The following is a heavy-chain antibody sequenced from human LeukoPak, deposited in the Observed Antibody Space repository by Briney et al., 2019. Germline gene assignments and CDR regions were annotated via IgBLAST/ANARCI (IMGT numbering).Heavy chain of an antibody. Sequence: GGSLRLSCAASGFTFSNAWMSRVRQAPGKGLEWVGRIKSKTDGGTTDYAAPVKGRFTISRDDSENTLYLQMNGLKTEDTAVYYCTTDLYSSGQYYFDYWGQGTLVTVSS. J-gene: IGHJ4*02. CDR3: TTDLYSSGQYYFDY. CDR1: GFTFSNAW. CDR2: IKSKTDGGTT. D-gene: IGHD6-19*01. V-gene: IGHV3-15*01.